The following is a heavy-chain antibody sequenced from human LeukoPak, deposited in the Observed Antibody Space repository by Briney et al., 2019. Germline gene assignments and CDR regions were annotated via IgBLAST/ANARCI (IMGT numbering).Heavy chain of an antibody. CDR1: GFTFSSYG. V-gene: IGHV3-30*18. CDR3: AKGSSADY. Sequence: GALRLSCSASGFTFSSYGMHWVRPAPGKGLEWVAVISHDGSNKYYADSVKGRFTISRDNSKNTLYLQMNSLRAEDTAVYYCAKGSSADYWGQGTLVTVSS. D-gene: IGHD3-22*01. J-gene: IGHJ4*02. CDR2: ISHDGSNK.